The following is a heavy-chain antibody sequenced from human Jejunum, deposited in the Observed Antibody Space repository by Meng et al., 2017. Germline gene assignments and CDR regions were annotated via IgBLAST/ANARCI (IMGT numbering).Heavy chain of an antibody. J-gene: IGHJ4*02. V-gene: IGHV4-34*01. D-gene: IGHD6-13*01. CDR3: ASLSSSWSGADY. CDR1: GGSFNNYY. Sequence: QVQLQQWGAGLLKPSETLSLTCAIYGGSFNNYYWSWIRQPPGEGLEWIGEIHQSGITNDNPSLKSRVTISVDSSKNQFFLVLSSVPAADTAVYYCASLSSSWSGADYWGQGTLVTVSS. CDR2: IHQSGIT.